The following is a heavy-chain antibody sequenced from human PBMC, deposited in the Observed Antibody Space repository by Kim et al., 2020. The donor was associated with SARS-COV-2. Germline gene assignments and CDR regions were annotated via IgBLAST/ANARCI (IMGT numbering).Heavy chain of an antibody. CDR3: ARVYHGAFDI. CDR1: GYSISSGYY. V-gene: IGHV4-38-2*02. Sequence: SETLSLTCTVSGYSISSGYYWGWIRQPPGKGLEWIGSIYHSGSTYYNPSLKSRVTISVDTSKNQFSLKLSSVTAADTAVYYCARVYHGAFDIWGQGTMVTVSS. J-gene: IGHJ3*02. CDR2: IYHSGST.